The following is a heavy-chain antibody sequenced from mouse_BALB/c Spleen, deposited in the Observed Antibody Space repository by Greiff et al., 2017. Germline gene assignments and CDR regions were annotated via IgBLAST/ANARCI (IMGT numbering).Heavy chain of an antibody. V-gene: IGHV3-1*02. J-gene: IGHJ3*01. CDR2: IHYSGST. CDR1: GYSITSGYS. CDR3: ANYGVRRGFAY. D-gene: IGHD1-1*02. Sequence: EVKLQESGPDLVKPSQSLSLSCTVTGYSITSGYSWHWMRQFPGNKLEWMGYIHYSGSTNYNPSLKSRISITRDTSKNQFFLQLNSVTTEDTATYYCANYGVRRGFAYWGQGTLVTVSA.